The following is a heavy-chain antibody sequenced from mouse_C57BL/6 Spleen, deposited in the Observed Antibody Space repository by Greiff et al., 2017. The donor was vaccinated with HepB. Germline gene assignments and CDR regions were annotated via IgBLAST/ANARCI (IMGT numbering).Heavy chain of an antibody. CDR2: IYPRSGNT. J-gene: IGHJ3*01. CDR3: ARSWYSNSFAY. CDR1: GYTFTSYG. D-gene: IGHD2-5*01. Sequence: VQLQQSGAELARPGASVKLSCKASGYTFTSYGISWVKQRTGQGLEWIGEIYPRSGNTYYNEKSKGKATLTADESSSTAYMELRSLTSEDSAVYFCARSWYSNSFAYWGQWTLVTVSA. V-gene: IGHV1-81*01.